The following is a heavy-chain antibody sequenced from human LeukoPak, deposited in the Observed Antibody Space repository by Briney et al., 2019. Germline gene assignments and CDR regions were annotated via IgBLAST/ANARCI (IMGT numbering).Heavy chain of an antibody. V-gene: IGHV1-2*02. CDR1: GYTFTGYY. CDR2: INPNSGGT. Sequence: GASVKVSCKASGYTFTGYYMHWVRQAPGQGLEWMGWINPNSGGTNYAQKFQGRVTMTRDTSISTAYMKLSRLRSDDTAVYYCARDSLRFLEWLFSDPGPFDPWGQGTLVTVSS. D-gene: IGHD3-3*01. CDR3: ARDSLRFLEWLFSDPGPFDP. J-gene: IGHJ5*02.